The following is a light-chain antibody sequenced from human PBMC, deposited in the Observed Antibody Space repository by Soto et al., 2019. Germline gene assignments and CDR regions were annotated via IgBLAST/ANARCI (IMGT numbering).Light chain of an antibody. CDR3: SSTTSCSPSL. CDR1: SSDVGGYNY. V-gene: IGLV2-14*01. CDR2: EVS. J-gene: IGLJ1*01. Sequence: QSALTQPASGSGAPGQSITISCTGTSSDVGGYNYASWYQQHPGKAPNLMSYEVSNRPSGGSNRFSGSKSVNTASLTMSGLQAADVSFYYWSSTTSCSPSLFGAGPK.